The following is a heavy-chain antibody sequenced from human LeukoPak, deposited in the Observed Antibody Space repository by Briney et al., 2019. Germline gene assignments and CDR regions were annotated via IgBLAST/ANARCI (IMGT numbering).Heavy chain of an antibody. CDR3: ARGPIVLMVYAIPADWFDP. J-gene: IGHJ5*02. V-gene: IGHV4-61*02. CDR2: IYTSGST. Sequence: SQTLSLTCTASGGSISSGSYYWSWIRQPAGKGLEWIGRIYTSGSTNYNPSLKSRVTISVDTSKNQFSLKLSSVTAADTAVYYCARGPIVLMVYAIPADWFDPWGQGTLVTVSS. D-gene: IGHD2-8*01. CDR1: GGSISSGSYY.